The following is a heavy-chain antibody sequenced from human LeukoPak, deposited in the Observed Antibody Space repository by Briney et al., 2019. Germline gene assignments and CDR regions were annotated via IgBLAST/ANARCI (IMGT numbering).Heavy chain of an antibody. CDR2: IGGSGGST. CDR1: GFSFTNYA. CDR3: AKEADHYDSSGYYYRGWFDP. Sequence: PGGSLRLSCAASGFSFTNYAMSWVRQAPGKGLEWVSAIGGSGGSTYYADSVKGRFTVSRDNSKNTLSLQMNSLRVEDTAVYYCAKEADHYDSSGYYYRGWFDPWGQGTLVTVSS. D-gene: IGHD3-22*01. J-gene: IGHJ5*02. V-gene: IGHV3-23*01.